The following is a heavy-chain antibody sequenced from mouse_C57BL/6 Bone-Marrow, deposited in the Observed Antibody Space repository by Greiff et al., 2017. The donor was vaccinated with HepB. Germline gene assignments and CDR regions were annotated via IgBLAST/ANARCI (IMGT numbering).Heavy chain of an antibody. CDR3: ARSYGYDEDYFDY. J-gene: IGHJ2*01. Sequence: VQLQQPGAELVMPGASVKLSCKASGYTFTSYWMHWVKQRPGQGLEWIGEIDPSDSYTNYNQKFKGKSTLTVDKSSSTAYMQLSSLTSEDSAVYYCARSYGYDEDYFDYWGQGTTLPVSS. V-gene: IGHV1-69*01. D-gene: IGHD2-2*01. CDR2: IDPSDSYT. CDR1: GYTFTSYW.